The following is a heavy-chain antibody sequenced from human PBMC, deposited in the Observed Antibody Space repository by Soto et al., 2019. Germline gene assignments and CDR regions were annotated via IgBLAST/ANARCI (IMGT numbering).Heavy chain of an antibody. CDR1: GGSISSYF. D-gene: IGHD2-15*01. CDR3: ARVVCSGGSCYFPATYYYYMDV. Sequence: SETLSLTCTVSGGSISSYFWSWIRQPPGKGLEWIGYIYNSGSTNYNPSLKSRVTISVDTSKNQFSLKLSSVTAADTAVYYCARVVCSGGSCYFPATYYYYMDVWGKGTTVTVSS. J-gene: IGHJ6*03. V-gene: IGHV4-59*01. CDR2: IYNSGST.